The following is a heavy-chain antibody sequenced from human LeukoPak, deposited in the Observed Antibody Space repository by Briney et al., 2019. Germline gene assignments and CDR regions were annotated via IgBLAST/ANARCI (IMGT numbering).Heavy chain of an antibody. D-gene: IGHD2-15*01. CDR1: GASISSGLH. Sequence: ETLSLTCTVSGASISSGLHYWSWVRQAPGKGLEWVSAISGSGGSTYYADSVKGRFTISRDNSKNTLYLQMNSLRAEDTAVYYCANVWGVVVAARFWGKGTTVTISS. CDR2: ISGSGGST. J-gene: IGHJ6*04. V-gene: IGHV3-23*01. CDR3: ANVWGVVVAARF.